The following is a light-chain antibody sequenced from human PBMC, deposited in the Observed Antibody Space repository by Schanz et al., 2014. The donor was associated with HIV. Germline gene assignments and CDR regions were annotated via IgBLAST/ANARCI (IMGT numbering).Light chain of an antibody. Sequence: QSVLTQPASVSGSPGQSITISCIGTSSDVGGYNYVSWYQQHPGKAPKLMIYEVSKRPSGVPARFSGSKSGNTASLTISGLQAEDEADYYCSSYRSYSTLEGVFGGGTKLTVL. V-gene: IGLV2-14*01. J-gene: IGLJ3*02. CDR3: SSYRSYSTLEGV. CDR1: SSDVGGYNY. CDR2: EVS.